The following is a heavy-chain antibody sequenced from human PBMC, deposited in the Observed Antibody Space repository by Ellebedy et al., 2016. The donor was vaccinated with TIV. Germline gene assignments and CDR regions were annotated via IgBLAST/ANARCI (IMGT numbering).Heavy chain of an antibody. CDR2: INHSGST. CDR1: GGSFSGYY. CDR3: ARDLSGVTMVRVNWFDP. J-gene: IGHJ5*02. V-gene: IGHV4-34*01. Sequence: GSLRLSXAVYGGSFSGYYWSWIRQPPGKGLEWIGEINHSGSTNYNPSLKSRVTISVDTSKNQFSLKLSSVTAADTAVYYCARDLSGVTMVRVNWFDPWGQGTLVTVSS. D-gene: IGHD3-10*01.